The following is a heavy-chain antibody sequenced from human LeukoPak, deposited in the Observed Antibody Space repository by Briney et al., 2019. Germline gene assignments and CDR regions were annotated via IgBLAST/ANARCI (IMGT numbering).Heavy chain of an antibody. Sequence: VASVKVSCKASGGTFSSYAISWVRQVPGQGLEWMGGIIPIFGTANYAQKFQGRVTITADESTSTAYMELSSLRSEDTAVYYCARQGLGNAFDIWGQGTMVTVSS. V-gene: IGHV1-69*13. CDR1: GGTFSSYA. CDR3: ARQGLGNAFDI. D-gene: IGHD3-10*01. CDR2: IIPIFGTA. J-gene: IGHJ3*02.